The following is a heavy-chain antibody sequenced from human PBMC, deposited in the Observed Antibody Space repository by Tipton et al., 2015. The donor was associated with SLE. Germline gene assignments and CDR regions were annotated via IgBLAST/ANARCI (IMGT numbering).Heavy chain of an antibody. D-gene: IGHD2-15*01. CDR3: VVCSPSGCAYFDY. CDR1: GGSISRHY. CDR2: IYTGGYT. J-gene: IGHJ4*02. Sequence: TLSLTCTVSGGSISRHYWGWVRQPAGKGLEWIGRIYTGGYTKYNPSLESGVSLSVDASKDQFSLRLSSVTAADTAVYYCVVCSPSGCAYFDYWGQGRLVTVSS. V-gene: IGHV4-4*07.